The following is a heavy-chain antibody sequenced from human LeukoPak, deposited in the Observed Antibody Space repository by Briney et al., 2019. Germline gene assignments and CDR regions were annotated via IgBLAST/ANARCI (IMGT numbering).Heavy chain of an antibody. CDR2: IGTAGDT. D-gene: IGHD1-26*01. CDR1: GFTFSSYD. Sequence: GGSLRLSCAASGFTFSSYDMHWVRQAPGKGLEWVSAIGTAGDTYYPGSVKGRFTISRENAKNSLYLQMNSLRAGDTAVYYCARVSWTSGSLTFDYWGQGTPVTVSS. J-gene: IGHJ4*02. CDR3: ARVSWTSGSLTFDY. V-gene: IGHV3-13*01.